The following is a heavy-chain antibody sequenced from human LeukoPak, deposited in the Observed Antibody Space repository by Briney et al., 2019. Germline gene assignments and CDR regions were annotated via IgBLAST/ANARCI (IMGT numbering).Heavy chain of an antibody. CDR3: AKGWFGESPGEYFDY. CDR1: GFTFSSYG. V-gene: IGHV3-30*02. CDR2: IRYDGSNK. J-gene: IGHJ4*02. D-gene: IGHD3-10*01. Sequence: GGSLRLSCAASGFTFSSYGMHWVRQAPGKGLEWVAFIRYDGSNKYYADSVKGRFTISRDNSKNTLYLQMNSLRAEDTAVYYCAKGWFGESPGEYFDYWGQGTLDTVSS.